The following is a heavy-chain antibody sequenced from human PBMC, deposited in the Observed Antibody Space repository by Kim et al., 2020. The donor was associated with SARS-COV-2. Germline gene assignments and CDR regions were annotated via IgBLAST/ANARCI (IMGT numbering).Heavy chain of an antibody. Sequence: GGSLRLSCAASGFTFSNAWMSWVRQAPGKGLEWVGRIKSKTDGGTTDYAAPVKGRFTISRDDSKNTLYLQMNSLKTEDTAVYYCTTDRLFVSSGWFHGYYYYGMDVWGQGTTVTVSS. V-gene: IGHV3-15*01. CDR1: GFTFSNAW. CDR3: TTDRLFVSSGWFHGYYYYGMDV. CDR2: IKSKTDGGTT. J-gene: IGHJ6*02. D-gene: IGHD6-19*01.